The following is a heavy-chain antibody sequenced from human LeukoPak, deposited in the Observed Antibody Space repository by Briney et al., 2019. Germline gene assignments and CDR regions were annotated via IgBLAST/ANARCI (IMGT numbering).Heavy chain of an antibody. CDR1: GFTFNIYA. CDR2: ISGSGGNT. J-gene: IGHJ5*02. D-gene: IGHD2-15*01. Sequence: GGSLRLSCAASGFTFNIYAMTWVRQAPGKGLEWVSGISGSGGNTNYADSVKGRFTISRDNSKNTLYLQMDSLRAEDTAVYYRAKDGGYCSGGTCLRRFDPWGQGTLVTVSS. CDR3: AKDGGYCSGGTCLRRFDP. V-gene: IGHV3-23*01.